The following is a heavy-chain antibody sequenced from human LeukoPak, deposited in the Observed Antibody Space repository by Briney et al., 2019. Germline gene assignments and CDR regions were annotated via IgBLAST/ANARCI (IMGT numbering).Heavy chain of an antibody. J-gene: IGHJ4*02. V-gene: IGHV3-30*18. CDR1: GFTFSSYG. CDR3: AKDEEYSSSWTHLDY. D-gene: IGHD6-13*01. CDR2: ISYDGSNK. Sequence: GGSLRLSCAASGFTFSSYGMHWVRQAPGKGLEWVAVISYDGSNKYYADSVEGRFTISRDSSKSTLYLQMNSLRAEDTAVYYCAKDEEYSSSWTHLDYWGQGTLVTVSS.